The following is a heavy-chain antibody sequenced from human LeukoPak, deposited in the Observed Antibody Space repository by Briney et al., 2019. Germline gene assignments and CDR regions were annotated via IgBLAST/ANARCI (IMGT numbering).Heavy chain of an antibody. CDR2: ISSSSSYI. CDR3: ARGGRYCSSTSCYTRALVDY. D-gene: IGHD2-2*02. Sequence: GSLRLSCAASGFTFSSYSMNWVRQAPGKGLEWVSSISSSSSYIYYADSVKGRFTISRDNAKNSLYLQMNSLRAEDTAVYYCARGGRYCSSTSCYTRALVDYWGQGTLVTVSS. J-gene: IGHJ4*02. CDR1: GFTFSSYS. V-gene: IGHV3-21*01.